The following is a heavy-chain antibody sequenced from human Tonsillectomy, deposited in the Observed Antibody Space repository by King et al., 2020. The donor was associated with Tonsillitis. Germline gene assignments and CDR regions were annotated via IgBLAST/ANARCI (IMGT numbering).Heavy chain of an antibody. D-gene: IGHD6-13*01. J-gene: IGHJ4*02. Sequence: QLVESGGGVVQPGGSLRLSCAASGFTFSSYDILWVRQTPGKGLEWVACIQYDGSNQHYADSVKGRFTISRDNSKNTMYLQMNSLRAEDSAVYYCAKARAAGIVEYWGQGTLGTVSS. V-gene: IGHV3-30*02. CDR1: GFTFSSYD. CDR2: IQYDGSNQ. CDR3: AKARAAGIVEY.